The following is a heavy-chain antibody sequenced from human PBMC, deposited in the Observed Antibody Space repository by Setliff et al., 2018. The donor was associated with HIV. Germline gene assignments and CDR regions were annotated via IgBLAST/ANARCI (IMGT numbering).Heavy chain of an antibody. D-gene: IGHD5-12*01. CDR1: GFRFETFG. J-gene: IGHJ6*03. Sequence: PGGSLRLSCAASGFRFETFGMYWVRQAPGKGLEWVAFIRHDGSYAYHADSVKGRFTMSRDNSKNTVSLEMNSLRVEDTGVYYCAKGRRPVDLVSTSTRYYFYMGVWGKGTTVTVSS. CDR2: IRHDGSYA. V-gene: IGHV3-30*02. CDR3: AKGRRPVDLVSTSTRYYFYMGV.